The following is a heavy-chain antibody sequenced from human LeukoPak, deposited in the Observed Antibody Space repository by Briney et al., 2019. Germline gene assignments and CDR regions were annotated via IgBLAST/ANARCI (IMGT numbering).Heavy chain of an antibody. D-gene: IGHD3-9*01. J-gene: IGHJ4*02. CDR2: IIPILDVT. CDR1: GGTFTNYA. V-gene: IGHV1-69*04. Sequence: SVTVSCKASGGTFTNYAINWVRQAPGQGLEWMGRIIPILDVTNYAQKFQGRVTITADQSTSTAYVWVSRPRSDVTAVYYCARGGGVDILTGFQYWGQGTLVTVSS. CDR3: ARGGGVDILTGFQY.